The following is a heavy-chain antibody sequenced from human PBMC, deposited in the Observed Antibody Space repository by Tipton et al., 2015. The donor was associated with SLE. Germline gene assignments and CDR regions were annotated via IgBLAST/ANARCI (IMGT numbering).Heavy chain of an antibody. Sequence: TLSLTCTVSGGSISSYYWSWIRQPPGKGLEWIGYIYYSGSTNYNPSLKSRVTILVDTSKNQFSLKLSSVTAADTAVYYCARERGDPDSSGSFDYYYYMDVWGKGTTVTVSS. CDR3: ARERGDPDSSGSFDYYYYMDV. V-gene: IGHV4-59*01. J-gene: IGHJ6*03. CDR1: GGSISSYY. CDR2: IYYSGST. D-gene: IGHD3-22*01.